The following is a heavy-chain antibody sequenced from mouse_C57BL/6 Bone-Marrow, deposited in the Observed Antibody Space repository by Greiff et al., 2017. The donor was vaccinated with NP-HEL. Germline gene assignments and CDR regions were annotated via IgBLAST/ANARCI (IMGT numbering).Heavy chain of an antibody. CDR1: GYTFPSYW. Sequence: QVQLQQPGAELVKPGASVKLSCKASGYTFPSYWMHWVKQRPGRGLEWIGRIDPNSGGTKYNEKFKSKATLTVDKPSSTAYMQLSSLTSEDSAVYYCARFAATWDYYAMDYWGQGTSVTVSS. J-gene: IGHJ4*01. CDR2: IDPNSGGT. CDR3: ARFAATWDYYAMDY. V-gene: IGHV1-72*01.